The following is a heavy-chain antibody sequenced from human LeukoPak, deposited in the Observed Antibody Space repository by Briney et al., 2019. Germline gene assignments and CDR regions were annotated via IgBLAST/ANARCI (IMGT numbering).Heavy chain of an antibody. CDR3: ARDKPVTMVRGVILTNYYYYMDV. CDR1: GFTVSSNS. V-gene: IGHV3-53*01. Sequence: PGGSLRLSCTVSGFTVSSNSMSWVRQAPGKGLEWVSFIYSDNTHYSDSVKGRFTISRDNSKNTLYLQMTSLRAEDTAVYYCARDKPVTMVRGVILTNYYYYMDVWAKGTTVTISS. D-gene: IGHD3-10*01. CDR2: IYSDNT. J-gene: IGHJ6*03.